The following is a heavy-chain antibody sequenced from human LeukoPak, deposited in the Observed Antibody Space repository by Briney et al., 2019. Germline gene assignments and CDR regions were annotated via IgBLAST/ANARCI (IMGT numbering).Heavy chain of an antibody. CDR1: GGSFSGYY. CDR2: INHSGST. CDR3: ARGRQYSSSYASAFDI. V-gene: IGHV4-34*01. J-gene: IGHJ3*02. Sequence: PSETLSLTCAVYGGSFSGYYWSWIRQPPGKGLEWIGEINHSGSTNYNPSLKSRVTISVDTSKNQFSLKLSSVTAADTAVYYCARGRQYSSSYASAFDIWGQGTMVTVSS. D-gene: IGHD6-6*01.